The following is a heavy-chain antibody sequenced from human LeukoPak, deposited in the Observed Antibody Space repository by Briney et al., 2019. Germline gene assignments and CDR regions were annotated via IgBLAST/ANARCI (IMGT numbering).Heavy chain of an antibody. Sequence: GGSLRLSCTTSGFTFTNYAMDWVRQAPGKGLEWVSYIDRGSNTIYYADSVKGRFTISRDNAKNSLYLQMNSLRADDTAVYYCAKARGSGFQRGDAFDMWGQGTRVTVSS. D-gene: IGHD6-19*01. CDR2: IDRGSNTI. CDR3: AKARGSGFQRGDAFDM. V-gene: IGHV3-48*03. J-gene: IGHJ3*02. CDR1: GFTFTNYA.